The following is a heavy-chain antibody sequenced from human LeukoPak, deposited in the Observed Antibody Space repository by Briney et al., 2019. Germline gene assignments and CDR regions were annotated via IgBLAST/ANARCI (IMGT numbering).Heavy chain of an antibody. J-gene: IGHJ5*02. V-gene: IGHV3-33*01. D-gene: IGHD3-16*01. CDR1: GFTFSSYG. Sequence: PGGSLRLSCAASGFTFSSYGMHWVRQAPGKGLGWVAVIWYDGSNKYYADSVKGRFTISRDNSKNTLYLQMNSLRSEDTAVYYCARERGVITFITDHYNWFDPWGQGTLVTVSS. CDR3: ARERGVITFITDHYNWFDP. CDR2: IWYDGSNK.